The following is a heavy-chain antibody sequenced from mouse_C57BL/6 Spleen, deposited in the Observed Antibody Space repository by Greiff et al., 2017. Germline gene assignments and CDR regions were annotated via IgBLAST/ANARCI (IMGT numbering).Heavy chain of an antibody. CDR3: ARHEWLLPFDY. V-gene: IGHV1-18*01. Sequence: EVQLQQSGPELVKPGASVKIPCKASGYTFTDYNMDWVKQSHGKSLEWIGDINPNNGGTIYNQKFKGKATLTVDKSSSTAYMELRSLTSEDTAVYYCARHEWLLPFDYWGQGTTLTVSS. D-gene: IGHD2-3*01. CDR2: INPNNGGT. CDR1: GYTFTDYN. J-gene: IGHJ2*01.